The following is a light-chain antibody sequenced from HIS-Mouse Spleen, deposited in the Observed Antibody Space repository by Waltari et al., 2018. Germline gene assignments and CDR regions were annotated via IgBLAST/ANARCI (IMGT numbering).Light chain of an antibody. V-gene: IGLV2-11*01. Sequence: QSALTQPRSVSGSPGQSVTISCTGTSSDVGGYNYVSWYQQHPGKAPQLMIYDVSKRPSWVPDRFSGSKSGNTASLTISGLQAEDEADYYCCSYAGSYTEVFGGGTKLTVL. J-gene: IGLJ3*02. CDR3: CSYAGSYTEV. CDR1: SSDVGGYNY. CDR2: DVS.